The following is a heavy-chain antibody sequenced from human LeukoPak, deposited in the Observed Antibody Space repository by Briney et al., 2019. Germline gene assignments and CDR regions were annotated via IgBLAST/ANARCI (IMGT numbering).Heavy chain of an antibody. V-gene: IGHV3-30*18. CDR1: GFTFSSYG. Sequence: GGSLRLSCAASGFTFSSYGMHWVRQAPGKGLEWVAVISYDGSNKYYADSVKGRFTISRDNSKNTLYLQMNSLRAEDTAVYYCAKDKYGGKGPNWFDPWGQGTLVTVSS. CDR3: AKDKYGGKGPNWFDP. J-gene: IGHJ5*02. D-gene: IGHD4-23*01. CDR2: ISYDGSNK.